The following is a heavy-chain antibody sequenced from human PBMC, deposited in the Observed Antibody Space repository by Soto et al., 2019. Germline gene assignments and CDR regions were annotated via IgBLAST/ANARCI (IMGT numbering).Heavy chain of an antibody. CDR3: ARLTMIVVAFDY. CDR1: GGSISSSSYY. CDR2: IYYSGST. Sequence: SETLSLTCTVSGGSISSSSYYLGWIRQPPGKGLEWIGSIYYSGSTYCNPSLKSRVTISVDTSKNQFSLKLSSVTAADTAVYYCARLTMIVVAFDYWGQGTLVTVSS. V-gene: IGHV4-39*01. D-gene: IGHD3-22*01. J-gene: IGHJ4*02.